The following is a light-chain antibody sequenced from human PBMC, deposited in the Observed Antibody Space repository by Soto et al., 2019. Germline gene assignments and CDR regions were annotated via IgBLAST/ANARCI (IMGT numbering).Light chain of an antibody. CDR1: QGISSY. CDR3: QQLNSYPPF. J-gene: IGKJ5*01. V-gene: IGKV1-9*01. CDR2: AAS. Sequence: DIQLTQSPSFLSASVGDRVTITCRASQGISSYLAWYQQKPGKAPKLLIYAASTLQSGVPSRFSGSGSGKEFTLTISSLQPEDFATYYCQQLNSYPPFFGQGTRLEIK.